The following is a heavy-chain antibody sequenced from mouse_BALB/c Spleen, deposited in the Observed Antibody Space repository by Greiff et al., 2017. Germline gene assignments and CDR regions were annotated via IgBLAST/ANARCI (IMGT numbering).Heavy chain of an antibody. J-gene: IGHJ2*01. D-gene: IGHD1-1*01. CDR3: AKNYYYGSSY. V-gene: IGHV3-2*02. Sequence: EVQLQQSGPGLVKPSQSLSLTCTVTGYSITSDYAWNWIRQFPGNKLEWMGYISYSGSTSYNPSLKSRISITRDTSKNQFFLQLNSVTTEDTATYYCAKNYYYGSSYWGQGTTLTVSS. CDR1: GYSITSDYA. CDR2: ISYSGST.